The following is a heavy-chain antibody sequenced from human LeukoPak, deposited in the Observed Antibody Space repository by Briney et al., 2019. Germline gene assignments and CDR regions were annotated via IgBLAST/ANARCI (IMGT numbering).Heavy chain of an antibody. CDR3: ARVSSGVYFDY. Sequence: PSETLSLTCAVYGESISSYYWSWIRQPPGKGLELIGYIYYSGSTNYNPSLKSRVTIPVDTSNNQFSLKLSSVTAADTAVYYCARVSSGVYFDYWGQGTLVTVSS. D-gene: IGHD2-15*01. J-gene: IGHJ4*02. CDR1: GESISSYY. V-gene: IGHV4-59*01. CDR2: IYYSGST.